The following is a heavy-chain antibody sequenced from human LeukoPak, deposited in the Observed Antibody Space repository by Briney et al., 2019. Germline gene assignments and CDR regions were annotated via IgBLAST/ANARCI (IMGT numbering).Heavy chain of an antibody. J-gene: IGHJ3*01. V-gene: IGHV3-23*01. CDR3: AKDIQLST. CDR2: ISFSGDNS. D-gene: IGHD5-24*01. Sequence: GGSLRLSCAASGXNFRDAAMTWVRQAPGKGLEWVSLISFSGDNSYYADSVKGRFTISRDNSKNTLSLQMNSLRVEDTAIYYCAKDIQLSTWGLGTMVTVSS. CDR1: GXNFRDAA.